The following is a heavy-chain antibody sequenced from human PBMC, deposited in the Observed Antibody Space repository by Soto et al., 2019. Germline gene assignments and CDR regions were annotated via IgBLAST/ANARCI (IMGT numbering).Heavy chain of an antibody. D-gene: IGHD4-17*01. CDR1: GFPFSSYG. Sequence: GSLRLSCAASGFPFSSYGMHWVRQAPGKGLEWVAVIWYDGSNKYYADSVKGRFTISRDNSKNTLYLQMNSLRAEDTAVYYCARGLHTDYYYYYGMDVWGQGTTVTVSS. CDR3: ARGLHTDYYYYYGMDV. J-gene: IGHJ6*02. V-gene: IGHV3-33*01. CDR2: IWYDGSNK.